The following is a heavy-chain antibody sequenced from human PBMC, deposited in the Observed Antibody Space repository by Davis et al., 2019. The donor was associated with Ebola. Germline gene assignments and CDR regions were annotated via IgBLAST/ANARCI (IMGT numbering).Heavy chain of an antibody. Sequence: ESLKISCAASGFTFNKYEMNWVRQAPGKGLEWIGSISQSGSLTYYNSSLKSRVTILVDTSKNHVSLRLNSVTAADTAVFYCARTALTSVSPSGLGYNYFDLWGQGTLVSVSS. V-gene: IGHV4-34*01. CDR3: ARTALTSVSPSGLGYNYFDL. J-gene: IGHJ5*02. CDR2: ISQSGSLT. D-gene: IGHD3-10*01. CDR1: GFTFNKYE.